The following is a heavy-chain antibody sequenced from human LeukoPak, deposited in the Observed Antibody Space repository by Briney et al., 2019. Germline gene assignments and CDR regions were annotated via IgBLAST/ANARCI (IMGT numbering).Heavy chain of an antibody. Sequence: GGSLRLSCAASGFTFSGYEMNWVRQAPGKGLEWVSYISRSGTIISYADSVRGRLTISRDNAKNSLYLQMNSLRAEDTAVYYCARERDDYYFDYWGQGALVTVSS. CDR1: GFTFSGYE. CDR3: ARERDDYYFDY. V-gene: IGHV3-48*03. CDR2: ISRSGTII. J-gene: IGHJ4*02. D-gene: IGHD3-3*01.